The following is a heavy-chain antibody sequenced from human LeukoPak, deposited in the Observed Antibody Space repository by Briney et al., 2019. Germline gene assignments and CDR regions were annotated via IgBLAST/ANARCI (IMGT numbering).Heavy chain of an antibody. CDR3: ARPRPGYCSSTSCYKRWFDP. J-gene: IGHJ5*02. V-gene: IGHV1-8*01. D-gene: IGHD2-2*02. CDR2: MNPNSGNT. Sequence: ASVKVSCKASGYTFTSYDINWVRQATGQGLEWMGWMNPNSGNTGYAQKFQGRVTMTRNTSISTAYMELSSLRSEDTAVYYCARPRPGYCSSTSCYKRWFDPGAREPWSPSPQ. CDR1: GYTFTSYD.